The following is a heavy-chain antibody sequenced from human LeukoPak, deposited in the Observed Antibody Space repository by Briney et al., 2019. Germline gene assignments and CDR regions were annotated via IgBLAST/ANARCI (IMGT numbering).Heavy chain of an antibody. D-gene: IGHD3-10*01. J-gene: IGHJ4*02. CDR3: AKRGVVVRVILVGFHKEAYYFDS. CDR2: ISDSGGST. CDR1: GITLSNYG. Sequence: GGSLRLSCAVSGITLSNYGMSWVRQAPGKGLEWVAGISDSGGSTNYADSVKGRFTISRDNPKNTLYLQMNSLRAEDTAVYFCAKRGVVVRVILVGFHKEAYYFDSWGQGALVTVSS. V-gene: IGHV3-23*01.